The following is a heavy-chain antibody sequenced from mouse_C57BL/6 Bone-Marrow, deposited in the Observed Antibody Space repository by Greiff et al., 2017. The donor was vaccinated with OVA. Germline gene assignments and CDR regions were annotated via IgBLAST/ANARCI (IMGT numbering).Heavy chain of an antibody. CDR1: GFTFSSYA. Sequence: EVHLVESGGGLVKPGGSLKLSCAASGFTFSSYAMSWVRQTPEKRLEWVGTISAGGSYTYYPDNVKGRFTITKYNNNNKLYLQMRHLKAEDTSMYYCARVYYYGSSYPYCFDYWGQGTTLTVSS. CDR3: ARVYYYGSSYPYCFDY. J-gene: IGHJ2*01. D-gene: IGHD1-1*01. CDR2: ISAGGSYT. V-gene: IGHV5-4*01.